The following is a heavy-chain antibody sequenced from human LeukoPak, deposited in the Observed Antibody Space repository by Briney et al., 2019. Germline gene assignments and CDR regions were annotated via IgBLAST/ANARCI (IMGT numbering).Heavy chain of an antibody. Sequence: SETLFLTCTVSGGSISSSSYYWGWIRQPPGKGLEWIGSIYYSGSTYYNPSLKSRVTISVDTSKNQFSLKLSSVTAADTAVYYCASSGYSSSLTFGYWGQGTLVTVSS. CDR3: ASSGYSSSLTFGY. V-gene: IGHV4-39*07. D-gene: IGHD6-6*01. CDR2: IYYSGST. J-gene: IGHJ4*02. CDR1: GGSISSSSYY.